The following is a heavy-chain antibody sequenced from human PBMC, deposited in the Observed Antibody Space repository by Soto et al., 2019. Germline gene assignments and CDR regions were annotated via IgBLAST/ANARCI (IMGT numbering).Heavy chain of an antibody. D-gene: IGHD3-22*01. V-gene: IGHV5-10-1*01. Sequence: EXLKISCKCSGYXFTSYLVIWVRHMPGKGLELMGRIDHSDSYTNYSPSFQGHVTISADKSISTAYLQWSSLKDSDTAMYYCARYGGNYYDSSGYVGAFDIWGHRKMVTASS. CDR2: IDHSDSYT. CDR1: GYXFTSYL. CDR3: ARYGGNYYDSSGYVGAFDI. J-gene: IGHJ3*02.